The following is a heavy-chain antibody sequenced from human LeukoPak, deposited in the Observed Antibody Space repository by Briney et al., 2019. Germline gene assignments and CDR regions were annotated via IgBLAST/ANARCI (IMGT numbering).Heavy chain of an antibody. CDR1: GFTFSSYG. CDR3: AKVPQYCSSTSCYYYYYMDV. Sequence: GGSLRLSCAASGFTFSSYGMHWVRQAPGKGLEWVAFIRYDGSNKYYADSVKGRFTISRDNSKNTLYLQMNSLRAEDTAVYYCAKVPQYCSSTSCYYYYYMDVWGKGTTVTISS. J-gene: IGHJ6*03. D-gene: IGHD2-2*01. CDR2: IRYDGSNK. V-gene: IGHV3-30*02.